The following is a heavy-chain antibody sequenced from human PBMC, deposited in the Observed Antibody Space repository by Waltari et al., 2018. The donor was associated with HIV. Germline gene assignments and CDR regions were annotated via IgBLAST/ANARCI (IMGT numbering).Heavy chain of an antibody. CDR3: ARERGIAVAAPGAFDI. V-gene: IGHV1-69*06. CDR1: GGTFSSYA. J-gene: IGHJ3*02. CDR2: IIPIFGTA. Sequence: QVQLVQSGAEVKKPGSSVKVSCKASGGTFSSYAISWVRPATGQGLEWMGGIIPIFGTANYAQKFQGRVTITADKSTSTAYMELSSLRSEDTAVYYCARERGIAVAAPGAFDIWGQGTMVTVSS. D-gene: IGHD6-19*01.